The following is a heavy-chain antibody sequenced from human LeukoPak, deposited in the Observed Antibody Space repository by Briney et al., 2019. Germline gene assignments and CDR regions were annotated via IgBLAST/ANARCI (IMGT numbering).Heavy chain of an antibody. V-gene: IGHV1-69*05. Sequence: SVKVSCKASGGTFSSYAISWVRQAPGQGLERVGRIIPIFGTANYAQKFQGRVTITTDESTSTAYMELSSLRSEDTAVYYCARAAYYYDSSGYYYDNWFDPWGQGTLVTVSS. CDR2: IIPIFGTA. CDR3: ARAAYYYDSSGYYYDNWFDP. CDR1: GGTFSSYA. J-gene: IGHJ5*02. D-gene: IGHD3-22*01.